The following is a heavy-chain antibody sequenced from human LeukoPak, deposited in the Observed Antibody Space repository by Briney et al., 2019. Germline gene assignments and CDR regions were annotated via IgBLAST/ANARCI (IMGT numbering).Heavy chain of an antibody. Sequence: GGSLRLSCAASGFTFSSYEMNWVRQAPGKGLEWLSYINSSGSTIYYADSVKGRFTISRDNAKSSLYLQMNTLRAEDTAVYYCARAGHVITMIVVLDAFDIWGQGTMVTVSS. V-gene: IGHV3-48*03. J-gene: IGHJ3*02. CDR3: ARAGHVITMIVVLDAFDI. CDR1: GFTFSSYE. D-gene: IGHD3-22*01. CDR2: INSSGSTI.